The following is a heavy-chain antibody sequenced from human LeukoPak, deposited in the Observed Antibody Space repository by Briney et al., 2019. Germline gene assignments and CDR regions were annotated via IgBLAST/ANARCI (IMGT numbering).Heavy chain of an antibody. CDR3: ASALYCSSTSCYADHFDY. CDR1: EYSFTSYW. D-gene: IGHD2-2*01. CDR2: IYPGDSDT. Sequence: GESLKISCKGSEYSFTSYWIGWVRQMPGKGLEWMGIIYPGDSDTRYSPSFQGQVTISADKSISTAYLQWSSLKASDTAMYYCASALYCSSTSCYADHFDYWGQGTLVTVSS. V-gene: IGHV5-51*01. J-gene: IGHJ4*02.